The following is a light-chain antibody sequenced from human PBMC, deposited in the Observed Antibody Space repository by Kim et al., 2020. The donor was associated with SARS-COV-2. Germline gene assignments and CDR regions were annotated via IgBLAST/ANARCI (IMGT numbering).Light chain of an antibody. CDR3: QQFNSYPRT. J-gene: IGKJ4*01. V-gene: IGKV1-9*01. Sequence: STSVGDRVTFTCRASQGISSYLAWYQQKPGKAPNLLIYGASTLQSGVPSRFSGSGSGTEFTLTISSLQPEDFATYYCQQFNSYPRTFGGGTKLEI. CDR2: GAS. CDR1: QGISSY.